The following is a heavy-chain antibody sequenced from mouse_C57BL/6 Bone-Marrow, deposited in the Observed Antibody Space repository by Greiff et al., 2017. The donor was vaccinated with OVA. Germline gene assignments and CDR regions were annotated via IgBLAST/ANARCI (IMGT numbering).Heavy chain of an antibody. D-gene: IGHD1-1*01. CDR2: INPNNGGT. Sequence: VQLQQSGPELVKPRASVKIPCKASGYTFTDYNMDWVKQSHGKSLEWIGDINPNNGGTIYNQKFKGKATLTVDKSSSTAYMELRSLTSEDTAVYYCARGFYYYGSSYDTFAYWGQGTLVTVSA. J-gene: IGHJ3*01. CDR1: GYTFTDYN. CDR3: ARGFYYYGSSYDTFAY. V-gene: IGHV1-18*01.